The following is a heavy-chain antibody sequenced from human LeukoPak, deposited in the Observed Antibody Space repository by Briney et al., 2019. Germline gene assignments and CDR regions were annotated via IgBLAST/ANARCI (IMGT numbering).Heavy chain of an antibody. CDR2: IYTSGST. CDR1: GGSISSYY. J-gene: IGHJ5*02. Sequence: SETLSLTCTVSGGSISSYYWSWIRQPTGKGLEWIGRIYTSGSTNYNPSLKSRVTMSVDTSKNQFSLKLSSVTAADTAVYYCARGGRGMTTVTNWFDPWGQGTLVTVSS. V-gene: IGHV4-4*07. D-gene: IGHD4-17*01. CDR3: ARGGRGMTTVTNWFDP.